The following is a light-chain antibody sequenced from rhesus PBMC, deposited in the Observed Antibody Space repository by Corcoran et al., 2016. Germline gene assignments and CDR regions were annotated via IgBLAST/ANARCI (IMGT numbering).Light chain of an antibody. J-gene: IGKJ2*01. Sequence: QVILTQSPATLSLSPGERATLSCRASQSVSSYLAWYQQKPGQAPRLLIYGASSRATGIPDRFSGSGAGTEFTLTISSLKPDDFVVYYCQKYSSSPYNFGQGTKVEIK. V-gene: IGKV3-53*01. CDR2: GAS. CDR3: QKYSSSPYN. CDR1: QSVSSY.